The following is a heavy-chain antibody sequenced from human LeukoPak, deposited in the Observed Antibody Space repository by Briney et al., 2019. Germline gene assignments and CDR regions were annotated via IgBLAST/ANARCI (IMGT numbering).Heavy chain of an antibody. CDR3: ARDLELERNRWNYFES. CDR2: IDYSGIT. J-gene: IGHJ4*02. Sequence: SETLSLTCTVSGGSISGFFWSWIRQPPGKGLEWLGCIDYSGITQYNPSLKSRVTISVDTSKQQFSLKLSSVTAADTAVYYCARDLELERNRWNYFESWGQGALVTVSS. D-gene: IGHD1-1*01. V-gene: IGHV4-59*01. CDR1: GGSISGFF.